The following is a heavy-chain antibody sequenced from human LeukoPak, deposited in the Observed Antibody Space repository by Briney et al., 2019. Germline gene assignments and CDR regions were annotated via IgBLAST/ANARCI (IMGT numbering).Heavy chain of an antibody. V-gene: IGHV3-23*01. D-gene: IGHD6-19*01. Sequence: GSLRLSCAASGFTFYSYAITWVRPAPGEGLELGSAISGSGTTTYYTDSVKGRFTISRDNSENTLYLQMNSLRAEDTAVYYCAKVDSGWYKGRFDYWGQGTLVTVSS. CDR2: ISGSGTTT. J-gene: IGHJ4*02. CDR3: AKVDSGWYKGRFDY. CDR1: GFTFYSYA.